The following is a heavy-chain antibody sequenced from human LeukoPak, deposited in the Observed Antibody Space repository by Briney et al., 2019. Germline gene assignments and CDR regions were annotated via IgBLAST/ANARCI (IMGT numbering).Heavy chain of an antibody. J-gene: IGHJ4*02. V-gene: IGHV3-7*03. D-gene: IGHD4-17*01. Sequence: GGSLRLSCAASGFTFNRHWMNWVRQAPGKGLEWMANIKQGGGERNYVDSVKGRFTISRDDAKNSLYLQLNSLRVEDTAIYYCARGPDYGARTDYLDYWGQGALVTVSS. CDR2: IKQGGGER. CDR1: GFTFNRHW. CDR3: ARGPDYGARTDYLDY.